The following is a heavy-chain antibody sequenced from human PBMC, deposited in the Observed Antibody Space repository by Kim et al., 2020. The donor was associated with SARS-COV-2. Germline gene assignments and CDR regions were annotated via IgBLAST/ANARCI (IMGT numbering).Heavy chain of an antibody. CDR2: IKSDGSDT. CDR3: ARGSFQQGFDP. Sequence: GGSLRLSCEASGFTFSNYWMNWVRQGPGKGLVWVSRIKSDGSDTHYADSVKGRFTISRDNAKNTMYLQLNSLGVEDTAIYYCARGSFQQGFDPWGQGTLVTVSS. J-gene: IGHJ5*02. V-gene: IGHV3-74*01. D-gene: IGHD6-13*01. CDR1: GFTFSNYW.